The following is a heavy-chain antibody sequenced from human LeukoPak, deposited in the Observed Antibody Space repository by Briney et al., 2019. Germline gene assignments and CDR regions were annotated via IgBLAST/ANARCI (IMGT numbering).Heavy chain of an antibody. D-gene: IGHD2-21*01. V-gene: IGHV3-23*01. CDR3: AKDRLGLLDPIPSTR. Sequence: PGGSLRLSCAASGFTFSTYAMSWVRQAPGKGLEWVSAISGSGGSTYYADSVKGRFTISRDNSKNTLYLQMNSLRAEDTAVYYCAKDRLGLLDPIPSTRWGQGTLVTVSS. CDR2: ISGSGGST. CDR1: GFTFSTYA. J-gene: IGHJ4*02.